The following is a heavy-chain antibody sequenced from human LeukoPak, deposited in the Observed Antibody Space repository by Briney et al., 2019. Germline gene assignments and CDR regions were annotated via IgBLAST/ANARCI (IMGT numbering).Heavy chain of an antibody. CDR1: GFTFSSYA. CDR2: INGSGGTT. CDR3: ARSFGYGVDAFDI. J-gene: IGHJ3*02. V-gene: IGHV3-23*01. Sequence: PGGSLRLSCAASGFTFSSYAMSWVRQAPGKGLEWVSDINGSGGTTYYADSVKGRFTISRDNSKNTLYLQMNSLRAEDTAVYYCARSFGYGVDAFDIWGQGTMVTVSS. D-gene: IGHD5-18*01.